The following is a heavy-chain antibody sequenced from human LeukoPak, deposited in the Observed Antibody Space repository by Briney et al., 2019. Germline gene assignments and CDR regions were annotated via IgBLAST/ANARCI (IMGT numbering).Heavy chain of an antibody. CDR1: GFIFTNAW. J-gene: IGHJ4*02. D-gene: IGHD3-10*01. Sequence: GGSLRLSFAACGFIFTNAWMTWVLQAPGKGLEGGGRFKSKCDGETIDYAAPVKGRFIMSRDDPNATLYLQMNSLNAKDTAVYYCATDLGLTMIRGVIVHWGQGALVTVSS. V-gene: IGHV3-15*01. CDR3: ATDLGLTMIRGVIVH. CDR2: FKSKCDGETI.